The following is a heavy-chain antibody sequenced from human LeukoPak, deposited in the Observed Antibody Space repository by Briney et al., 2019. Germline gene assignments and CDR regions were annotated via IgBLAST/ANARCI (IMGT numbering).Heavy chain of an antibody. CDR3: ARQGSSGQQLVLIDY. D-gene: IGHD6-13*01. J-gene: IGHJ4*02. V-gene: IGHV4-39*01. Sequence: PGGSLRLSCAASGFTFSSYSMNWVRQPPGKGLEWIGSIYYSGSTYYNPSLKSRVTISVDTSKNQFSLKLSSVTAADTAVYYCARQGSSGQQLVLIDYWGQGTLVTVSS. CDR1: GFTFSSYSMN. CDR2: IYYSGST.